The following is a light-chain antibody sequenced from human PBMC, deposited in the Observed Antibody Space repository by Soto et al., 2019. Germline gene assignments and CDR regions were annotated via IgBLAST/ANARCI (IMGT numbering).Light chain of an antibody. J-gene: IGKJ5*01. Sequence: EIVLTQSPATLSLSPGERATLSCRASQSVSSYLAWYQQKPGQAPRLLIYDASNRATGIPARFSGSGSGTDFTLTISRLEPEDFAFYYCQQYGSSPITFGQGTRLEIK. CDR1: QSVSSY. CDR2: DAS. V-gene: IGKV3-11*01. CDR3: QQYGSSPIT.